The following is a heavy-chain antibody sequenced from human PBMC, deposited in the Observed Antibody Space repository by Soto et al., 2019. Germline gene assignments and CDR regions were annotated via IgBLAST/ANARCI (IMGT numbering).Heavy chain of an antibody. Sequence: GGSLRLSCAASGFTLSSYWMSWVRRAPGKGLEWVANIKQDGSEKYYVDSVKGRFTISRDNAKNSLYLQMNSLRAEDTAVYYCATTTAFDNWGQGTLVTVSS. CDR2: IKQDGSEK. CDR1: GFTLSSYW. CDR3: ATTTAFDN. J-gene: IGHJ5*02. D-gene: IGHD4-17*01. V-gene: IGHV3-7*01.